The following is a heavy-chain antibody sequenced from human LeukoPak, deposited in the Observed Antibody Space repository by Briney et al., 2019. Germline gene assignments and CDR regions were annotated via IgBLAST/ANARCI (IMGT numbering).Heavy chain of an antibody. CDR3: ARQACSGGSCFPFDY. D-gene: IGHD2-15*01. CDR2: IYYSGST. V-gene: IGHV4-59*08. J-gene: IGHJ4*02. Sequence: SETLSLTCTVSGGSISSYYWSWIRQPPGKGLEWIGYIYYSGSTNYDPSLKSRVTISVDTSKNQFSLKLSSVTAADTAVYYCARQACSGGSCFPFDYWGQETLVTVSS. CDR1: GGSISSYY.